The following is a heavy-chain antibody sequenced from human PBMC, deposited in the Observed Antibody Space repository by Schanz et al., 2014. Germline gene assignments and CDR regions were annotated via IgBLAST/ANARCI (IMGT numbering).Heavy chain of an antibody. V-gene: IGHV3-7*03. J-gene: IGHJ3*02. CDR2: IKEDGSEK. CDR3: AKDFFIGVARGVIISHDAIDI. Sequence: EVQLVESGGGLVQPGGSLRLSCAASGFIFSNSWMSWVRQAPGKGLEWVANIKEDGSEKYYVDSVKGRFTISRDNAKNSLYLQMNSLRAEDTAVYYCAKDFFIGVARGVIISHDAIDIWGQGTKVTVSS. CDR1: GFIFSNSW. D-gene: IGHD3-10*01.